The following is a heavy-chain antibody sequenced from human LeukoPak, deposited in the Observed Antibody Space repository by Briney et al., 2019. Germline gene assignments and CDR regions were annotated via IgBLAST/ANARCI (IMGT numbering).Heavy chain of an antibody. Sequence: ASVKVSCKASGYTFTSYDINWVRQATGQGLEWMGWMNPNSGNTGYAQKFQGRVTMTRNTSISTAYMELSSLRSEDTAVYYCARAAVGSSWYGSYYGMDVWGKGTTVTVSS. V-gene: IGHV1-8*01. CDR2: MNPNSGNT. CDR3: ARAAVGSSWYGSYYGMDV. D-gene: IGHD6-13*01. CDR1: GYTFTSYD. J-gene: IGHJ6*04.